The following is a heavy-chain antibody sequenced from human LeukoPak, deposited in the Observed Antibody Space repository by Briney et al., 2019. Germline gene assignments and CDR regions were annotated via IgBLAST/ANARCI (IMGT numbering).Heavy chain of an antibody. D-gene: IGHD2-8*02. J-gene: IGHJ4*02. CDR1: GFTFSTYS. CDR2: IGSSSGTI. V-gene: IGHV3-48*01. CDR3: ARHNCTGSGCSSGAFDY. Sequence: PGGSLRLSCAASGFTFSTYSMNWVRQAPGKGLEWVSYIGSSSGTIYYADSVKGRFTVSRDNAKNSLYLQMNSLRAEDTAVYYCARHNCTGSGCSSGAFDYWGQGTLVTVSS.